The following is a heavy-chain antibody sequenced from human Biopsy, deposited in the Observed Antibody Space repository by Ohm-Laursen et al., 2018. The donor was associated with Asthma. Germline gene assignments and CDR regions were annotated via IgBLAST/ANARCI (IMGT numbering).Heavy chain of an antibody. D-gene: IGHD6-13*01. CDR3: LRDTLGYYFDI. J-gene: IGHJ4*02. CDR2: ITFDGSTQ. Sequence: SLRLSCATSGRHFGSYNMHWARQAPGKGLEWVAVITFDGSTQHYGDSVKGRFTISRDNSKNMLFLQMNSLRAEDTAVYYCLRDTLGYYFDIWGQGTQVTVSS. CDR1: GRHFGSYN. V-gene: IGHV3-30-3*01.